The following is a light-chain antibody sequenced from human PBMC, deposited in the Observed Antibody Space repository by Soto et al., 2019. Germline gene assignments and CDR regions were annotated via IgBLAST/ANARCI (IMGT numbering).Light chain of an antibody. CDR3: QKRSNWPLT. CDR2: DAS. Sequence: EIVLTQSPATLSLSPGERATISCRASQTVSNFLGWYQQKPGQAPRLLIYDASSRATGIPARFSGSGSGTDFNLTISSLVPEDFAIYYCQKRSNWPLTFGQGTRPEIK. CDR1: QTVSNF. V-gene: IGKV3-11*01. J-gene: IGKJ5*01.